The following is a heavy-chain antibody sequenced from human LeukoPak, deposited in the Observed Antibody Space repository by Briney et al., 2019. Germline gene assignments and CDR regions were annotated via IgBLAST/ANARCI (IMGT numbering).Heavy chain of an antibody. CDR1: GGSLSSGDYY. J-gene: IGHJ4*02. CDR2: IYYSGST. V-gene: IGHV4-30-4*08. CDR3: ARVTAPLWGGALFDY. D-gene: IGHD3-16*01. Sequence: SQTLSLTCTVSGGSLSSGDYYWSWIRQPPGKGLERIGYIYYSGSTYYNPSLKSRVTISVDTSKNQFSLKLSSVTAADTAVYYCARVTAPLWGGALFDYWGQGTLVTVSS.